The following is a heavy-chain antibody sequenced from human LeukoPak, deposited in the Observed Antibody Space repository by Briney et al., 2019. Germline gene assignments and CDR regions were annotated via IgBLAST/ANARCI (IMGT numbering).Heavy chain of an antibody. CDR1: GGFIRSSGYS. D-gene: IGHD3-10*01. Sequence: PSQTLPLTCGVSGGFIRSSGYSWSWIRQSPGMGLEWIGNIYHSGDTYYNPSLKNRLTISVDRLKNQFSMRLTSVTAADTAVYYCVRGSSVTMVRGVTVTYGLDVWGQGTTVTVSS. V-gene: IGHV4-30-2*06. CDR3: VRGSSVTMVRGVTVTYGLDV. CDR2: IYHSGDT. J-gene: IGHJ6*02.